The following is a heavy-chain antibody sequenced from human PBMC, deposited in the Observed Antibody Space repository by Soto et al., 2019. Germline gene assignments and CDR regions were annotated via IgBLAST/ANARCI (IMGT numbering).Heavy chain of an antibody. J-gene: IGHJ4*02. CDR3: ARAENLGYCTNGVCSRSRWAYPY. Sequence: SVKVSCKASGVTFSSYAISWVRQAPGQGLEWMGGIIPIFGTANYAQKFQGRVTITADESTSTAYMELSSLRSEDTAVYYCARAENLGYCTNGVCSRSRWAYPYWGQGTLVTVSS. CDR2: IIPIFGTA. V-gene: IGHV1-69*13. D-gene: IGHD2-8*01. CDR1: GVTFSSYA.